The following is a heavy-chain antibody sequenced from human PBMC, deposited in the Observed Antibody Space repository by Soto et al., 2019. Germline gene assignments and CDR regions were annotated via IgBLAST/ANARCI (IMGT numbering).Heavy chain of an antibody. J-gene: IGHJ4*02. CDR1: GFSFSRYA. CDR3: AKDAVYNNGLWLVAN. V-gene: IGHV3-23*01. CDR2: MTGSGGDI. Sequence: GGSLRLSCAASGFSFSRYAMMWVRQAPGKGQEWVAGMTGSGGDIRYADSVKGRFTISKDNSKNTLYLQMNSLRAEDTAIYYCAKDAVYNNGLWLVANWGQGTLVTVSS. D-gene: IGHD5-12*01.